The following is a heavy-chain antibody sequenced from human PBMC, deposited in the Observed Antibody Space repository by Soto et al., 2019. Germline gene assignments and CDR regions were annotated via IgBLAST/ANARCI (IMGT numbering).Heavy chain of an antibody. CDR3: ARGTYYYDSSGYYGY. V-gene: IGHV3-21*01. D-gene: IGHD3-22*01. CDR2: ISSSSSYI. CDR1: GFTFGGYS. Sequence: GGSLRLSCAASGFTFGGYSVNWVRQAPGKGLEWVSSISSSSSYIYYADSVKGRFTISRDNAKNSLYLQMNSLRAEDTAVYYCARGTYYYDSSGYYGYWGQGTLVTVSS. J-gene: IGHJ4*02.